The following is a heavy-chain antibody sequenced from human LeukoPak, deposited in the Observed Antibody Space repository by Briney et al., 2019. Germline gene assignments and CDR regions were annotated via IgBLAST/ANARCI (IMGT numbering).Heavy chain of an antibody. J-gene: IGHJ6*03. Sequence: ASVKVSCKASGYTFTGYYMHWVRQAPGQGLEWMGWINPNSGDTNYAQKFQGRVTMTRDTSISTAYMELSRLRSDDTAVYYCARDFRSSTTLYYYYYYMDVWGKGTTVTVSS. D-gene: IGHD6-6*01. CDR1: GYTFTGYY. CDR3: ARDFRSSTTLYYYYYYMDV. CDR2: INPNSGDT. V-gene: IGHV1-2*02.